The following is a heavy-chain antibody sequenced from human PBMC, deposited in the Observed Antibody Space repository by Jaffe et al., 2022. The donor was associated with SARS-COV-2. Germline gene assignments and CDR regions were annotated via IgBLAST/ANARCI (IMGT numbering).Heavy chain of an antibody. CDR3: ARDSSCSPHENDY. CDR2: ITSSGSFI. V-gene: IGHV3-21*01. J-gene: IGHJ4*02. Sequence: EVQLVESGGGLVKPGGSLRLSCAASGFRFSNCIMNWVRQAPGRGLEWVSSITSSGSFIYFADSVKGRFTISRDNAKDSLYLQMNSLRGEDTAVYYCARDSSCSPHENDYWGQGTLVTVSS. D-gene: IGHD6-13*01. CDR1: GFRFSNCI.